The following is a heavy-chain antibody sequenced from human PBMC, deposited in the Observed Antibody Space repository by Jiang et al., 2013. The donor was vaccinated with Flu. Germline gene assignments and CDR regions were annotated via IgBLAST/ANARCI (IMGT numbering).Heavy chain of an antibody. Sequence: VISYDGSNKYYADSVKGRFTISRDNSKNTLYLQMNSLRAEDTAVYYCARNPRRWLVSGPSHGMDVWGRRTTVTISS. CDR2: ISYDGSNK. CDR3: ARNPRRWLVSGPSHGMDV. J-gene: IGHJ6*02. D-gene: IGHD6-19*01. V-gene: IGHV3-30*03.